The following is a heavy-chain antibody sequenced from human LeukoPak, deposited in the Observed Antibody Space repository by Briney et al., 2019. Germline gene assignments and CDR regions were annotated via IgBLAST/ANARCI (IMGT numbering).Heavy chain of an antibody. Sequence: PSETLSLTCTVPGGSIISDYWSWVRQPAGKGLEWIGRIYTSGSTNYNPSLKSRVTMSVDTSKNQCSLKLSSVTAADTAVYYCARDGTSITIFGVVYTLWFDHWGQGTLVTVSS. CDR3: ARDGTSITIFGVVYTLWFDH. V-gene: IGHV4-4*07. CDR1: GGSIISDY. J-gene: IGHJ5*02. D-gene: IGHD3-3*01. CDR2: IYTSGST.